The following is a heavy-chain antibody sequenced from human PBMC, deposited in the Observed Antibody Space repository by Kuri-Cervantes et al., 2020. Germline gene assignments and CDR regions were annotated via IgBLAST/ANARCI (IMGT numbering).Heavy chain of an antibody. CDR2: IYSGGST. CDR1: GFTVSSNY. Sequence: ETLSLTCAASGFTVSSNYMSWVRQAPGKGLEWVSVIYSGGSTYYADSVKGRFTISRDNSKNTLYLQMNSLRAEDTAVYYCAKDFGGSSIWGQGTLVTVSS. CDR3: AKDFGGSSI. D-gene: IGHD1-26*01. V-gene: IGHV3-53*01. J-gene: IGHJ4*02.